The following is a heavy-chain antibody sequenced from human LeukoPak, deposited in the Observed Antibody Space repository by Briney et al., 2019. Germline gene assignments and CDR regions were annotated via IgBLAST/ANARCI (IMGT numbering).Heavy chain of an antibody. CDR3: VREARGYHYTYFDY. J-gene: IGHJ4*02. CDR2: VSSGFHA. V-gene: IGHV3-13*01. D-gene: IGHD5-18*01. CDR1: GFTLGSHD. Sequence: GGSLRLSCTASGFTLGSHDMHWVRQIPGRGLEWVAAVSSGFHAFFADSVQGRFTVSREDARNSLYLQMNSLRAGDTAVYYCVREARGYHYTYFDYWGQGTLVTVSS.